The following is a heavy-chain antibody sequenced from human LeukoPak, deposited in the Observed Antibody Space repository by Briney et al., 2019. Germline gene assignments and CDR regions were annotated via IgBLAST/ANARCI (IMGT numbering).Heavy chain of an antibody. CDR3: ARSPRDSSSWLDY. D-gene: IGHD6-13*01. CDR2: MNPNSGNT. Sequence: GASAKVSCKASGYTFTSYDINWVRQATGQGLEWMGWMNPNSGNTGYAQKFQGRVTITRNTSISTAYMELSSLRSEDTAVYYCARSPRDSSSWLDYWGQGTLVTVSS. V-gene: IGHV1-8*03. J-gene: IGHJ4*02. CDR1: GYTFTSYD.